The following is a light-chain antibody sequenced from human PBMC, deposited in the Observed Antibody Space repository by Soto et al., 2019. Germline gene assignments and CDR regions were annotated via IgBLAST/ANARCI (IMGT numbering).Light chain of an antibody. CDR3: QQRSNWPGFT. Sequence: EIVLTQSPATLSLSPGERDTLSCRASQSVSSYLAWYQQKPGQAPRLLIYDASNRATGIPARFSGSGSGTDFTLTISSLEPEDFAVYYCQQRSNWPGFTFGPGNKVDIK. CDR1: QSVSSY. CDR2: DAS. V-gene: IGKV3-11*01. J-gene: IGKJ3*01.